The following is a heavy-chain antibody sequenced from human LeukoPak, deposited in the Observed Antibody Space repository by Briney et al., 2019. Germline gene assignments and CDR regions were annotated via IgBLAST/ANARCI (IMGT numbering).Heavy chain of an antibody. J-gene: IGHJ4*02. CDR1: GFTFSSYG. D-gene: IGHD6-13*01. Sequence: GGSLRLSCAASGFTFSSYGMHWVRQAPGKGLEWVAIIWYDGSNKYYADSVKGRFTISRDNSKNTLYLQMNSLRAEDTAVYYCARAESTWYSGLDYWGQGTMVTSSS. V-gene: IGHV3-33*01. CDR2: IWYDGSNK. CDR3: ARAESTWYSGLDY.